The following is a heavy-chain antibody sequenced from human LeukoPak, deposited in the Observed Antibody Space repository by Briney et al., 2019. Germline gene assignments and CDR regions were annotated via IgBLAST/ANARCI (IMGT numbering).Heavy chain of an antibody. Sequence: PGGSLRLSCAASGFTFSSYAMHWVRQAPGKGLEYVSAISSNGGSTYYANSVKGRFTIPRDNSKNTLYLQMGSLRAEDMAVYYCARGSIAVAGTVDYWGQGTLVTVSS. J-gene: IGHJ4*02. D-gene: IGHD6-19*01. CDR3: ARGSIAVAGTVDY. CDR2: ISSNGGST. V-gene: IGHV3-64*01. CDR1: GFTFSSYA.